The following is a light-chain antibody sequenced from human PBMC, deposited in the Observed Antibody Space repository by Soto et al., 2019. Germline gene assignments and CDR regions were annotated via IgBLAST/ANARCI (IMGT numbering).Light chain of an antibody. CDR2: KIT. Sequence: QSVLTQPPSASGSPGQTVTISCTGTSSDVGGYNYVSWYQQHPGNAPKLMIYKITKRPSDIPDRFSGSKSGNTASLTVSGLQAEDEADYYCSSYAGSNIAVFGTGTKVTVL. CDR3: SSYAGSNIAV. V-gene: IGLV2-8*01. J-gene: IGLJ1*01. CDR1: SSDVGGYNY.